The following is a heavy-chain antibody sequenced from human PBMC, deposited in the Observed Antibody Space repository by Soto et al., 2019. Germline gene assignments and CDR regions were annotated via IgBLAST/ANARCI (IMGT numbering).Heavy chain of an antibody. CDR2: INPKSGGT. D-gene: IGHD2-8*01. J-gene: IGHJ6*02. V-gene: IGHV1-2*04. Sequence: GASVKVSCKASGYSFTDYHINWVRQAPGQGLEWLGRINPKSGGTSTAQKFQGWVTMTTDTSISTASMELTRLTSDDTAIYYCARGDSTDCSNGVCSFFYNHDMDVWG. CDR3: ARGDSTDCSNGVCSFFYNHDMDV. CDR1: GYSFTDYH.